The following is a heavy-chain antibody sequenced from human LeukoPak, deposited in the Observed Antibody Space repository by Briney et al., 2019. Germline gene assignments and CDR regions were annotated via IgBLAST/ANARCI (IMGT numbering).Heavy chain of an antibody. D-gene: IGHD1-26*01. CDR1: GFTFSVYA. J-gene: IGHJ4*02. V-gene: IGHV3-30*02. CDR3: AKPPEVGATVGYFDY. CDR2: IWSDGNNK. Sequence: GGSLRLSCAASGFTFSVYAMHWVRQTPGKGLEWVAVIWSDGNNKHYTDSVKGRFTISRDNSKNTLYLQMNSLRAEDTAVYYCAKPPEVGATVGYFDYWGQGTLVTVSS.